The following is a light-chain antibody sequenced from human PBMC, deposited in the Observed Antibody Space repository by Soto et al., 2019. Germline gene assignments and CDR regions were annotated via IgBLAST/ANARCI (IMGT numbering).Light chain of an antibody. CDR2: RND. Sequence: QSVLTQAPSASGTPGQRVTISCSGSSSNIGTNPVNWYQHLPGTAPKLLIYRNDQRPSGVPDRFSGSKSGTSASLAISGLQSEDEAVYYCPGWDDNLNGPLFGGGTKVTVL. V-gene: IGLV1-44*01. CDR3: PGWDDNLNGPL. J-gene: IGLJ2*01. CDR1: SSNIGTNP.